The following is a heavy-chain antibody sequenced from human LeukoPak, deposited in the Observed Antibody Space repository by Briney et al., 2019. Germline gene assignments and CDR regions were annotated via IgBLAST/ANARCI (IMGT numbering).Heavy chain of an antibody. CDR3: ARDLFNSGDY. Sequence: GGSLRLSCAASGFSFSSYWMSWARQAPGKGLEWVANIDQDGSEEYYVDSVKGRFTISRDNAKNSLYLQMNSLRAEDTAVYYCARDLFNSGDYWGQGTLVTVSS. CDR1: GFSFSSYW. CDR2: IDQDGSEE. J-gene: IGHJ4*02. V-gene: IGHV3-7*04.